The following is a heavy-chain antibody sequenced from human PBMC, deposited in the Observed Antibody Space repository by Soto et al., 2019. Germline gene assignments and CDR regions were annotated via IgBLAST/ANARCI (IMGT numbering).Heavy chain of an antibody. V-gene: IGHV3-53*04. CDR1: GFTVSSNY. Sequence: EVQLVESGGGLVQPGGSLRLSCAASGFTVSSNYMSWVRQAPGKGLEWVSVIYSGGSTYYADSVKGRFTISRHNSKNTRYLQMNSLRAEDTAVYYCARGVGTMVRGPLDYWGQGTLVTVSS. CDR3: ARGVGTMVRGPLDY. D-gene: IGHD3-10*01. CDR2: IYSGGST. J-gene: IGHJ4*02.